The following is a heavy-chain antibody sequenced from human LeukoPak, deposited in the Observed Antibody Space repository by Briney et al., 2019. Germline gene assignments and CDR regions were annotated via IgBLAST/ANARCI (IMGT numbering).Heavy chain of an antibody. V-gene: IGHV3-30*02. CDR1: GFTFSIYG. D-gene: IGHD6-19*01. J-gene: IGHJ4*02. Sequence: PGGSLRLSCAAAGFTFSIYGIHWVRQAPGMGLEWVAFIRYDGSNKYYADSVKGRFTISRDNFMNTVYLQMNSLRPEDTAVYYCAKEGYSSGWYEDYWGQGTLVTVSS. CDR3: AKEGYSSGWYEDY. CDR2: IRYDGSNK.